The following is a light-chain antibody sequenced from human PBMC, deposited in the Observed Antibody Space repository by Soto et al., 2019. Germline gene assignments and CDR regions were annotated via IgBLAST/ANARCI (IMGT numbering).Light chain of an antibody. V-gene: IGKV1-5*03. CDR3: QQYNNYSWT. J-gene: IGKJ1*01. CDR1: QSISSW. Sequence: DIQMTQSPSTLSASVGDRVTITCRASQSISSWLVWYQQKPGKAPKPLIYKASSLESGVPSRFSGSGSGTDFTLTISSLQPDDFATYYCQQYNNYSWTFGQGTKVEIK. CDR2: KAS.